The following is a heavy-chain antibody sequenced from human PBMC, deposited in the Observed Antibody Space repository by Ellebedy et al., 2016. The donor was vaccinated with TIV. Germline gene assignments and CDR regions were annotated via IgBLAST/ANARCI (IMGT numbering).Heavy chain of an antibody. CDR2: INPNSGVA. V-gene: IGHV1-2*02. CDR3: ARNRAPPASDDIRPPLGPINWFDP. D-gene: IGHD1-1*01. Sequence: AASVKVSCKASGYTFSGHYMHWARQAPGQGLEWIGWINPNSGVANSSLKFQGRVTMTADASVSTVYMELSGLRFDDTAIYYCARNRAPPASDDIRPPLGPINWFDPWGQGTLVTVSA. J-gene: IGHJ5*02. CDR1: GYTFSGHY.